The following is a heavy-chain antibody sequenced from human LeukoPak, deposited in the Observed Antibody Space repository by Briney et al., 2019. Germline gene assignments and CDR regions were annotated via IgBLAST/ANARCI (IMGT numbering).Heavy chain of an antibody. CDR1: GGSVSSGSYY. V-gene: IGHV4-61*01. CDR3: ARGGIAVYFDP. D-gene: IGHD6-19*01. CDR2: IYYSGST. Sequence: SETLSLTCTVSGGSVSSGSYYWSWIRQPPGKGLEWIGYIYYSGSTNYNPSLKSRVTISVDTSKNQFSLKLSSVTAAHTAVYYCARGGIAVYFDPWGQGTLVTVSS. J-gene: IGHJ5*02.